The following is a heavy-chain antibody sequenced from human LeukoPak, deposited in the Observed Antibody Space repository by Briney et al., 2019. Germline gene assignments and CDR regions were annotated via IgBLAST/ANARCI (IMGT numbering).Heavy chain of an antibody. J-gene: IGHJ4*02. CDR3: ARGPPNWGYDY. CDR2: MSPNSGDT. CDR1: GYTFTSYD. Sequence: ASVKVSCKASGYTFTSYDFNWVRQATGQRPEWMGWMSPNSGDTGYAQKFQDRVTMTRNTSISTAYMELSSLRSGDTAVYYCARGPPNWGYDYWGPGTLVTVSS. D-gene: IGHD7-27*01. V-gene: IGHV1-8*01.